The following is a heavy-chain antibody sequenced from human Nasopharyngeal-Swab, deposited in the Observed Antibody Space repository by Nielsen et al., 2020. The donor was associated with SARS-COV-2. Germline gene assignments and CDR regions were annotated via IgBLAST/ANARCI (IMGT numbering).Heavy chain of an antibody. Sequence: SCAASGFTFSRYTMHWVRQAPGKGLERVAVISYDGSNKYYADSVKGRFTISRDISKNTLYLQMNSLRAEDTAVFYCASTPLDSSGYYYAFHYWGRGTLVTVSS. CDR2: ISYDGSNK. D-gene: IGHD3-22*01. J-gene: IGHJ4*02. V-gene: IGHV3-30-3*01. CDR3: ASTPLDSSGYYYAFHY. CDR1: GFTFSRYT.